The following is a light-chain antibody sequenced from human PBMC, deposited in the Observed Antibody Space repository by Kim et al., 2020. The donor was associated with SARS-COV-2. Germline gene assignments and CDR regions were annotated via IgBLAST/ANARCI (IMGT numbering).Light chain of an antibody. V-gene: IGKV1-5*01. CDR1: QSIGSW. J-gene: IGKJ4*01. CDR3: QQYYGFPLT. CDR2: DAS. Sequence: ASVGDRVTITCRASQSIGSWLAWYQQKPGKAPKVVIYDASSLQSGVPSRFSVSGSGAQFTLTISSLQPDDFATYYCQQYYGFPLTFGGGTKVDIK.